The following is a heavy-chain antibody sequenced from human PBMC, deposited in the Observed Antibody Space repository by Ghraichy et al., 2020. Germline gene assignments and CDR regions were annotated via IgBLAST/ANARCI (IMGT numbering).Heavy chain of an antibody. CDR1: GGSISSSSYY. J-gene: IGHJ4*02. Sequence: SQTLSLTCTVSGGSISSSSYYWGWIRQPPGKGLEWIGSIYYSGSTYYNPSLKSRVTISVDTSKNQFSLKLSSVTAADTAVYYCARQEDSGYPYFDYWGQGTLVTVSS. D-gene: IGHD5-12*01. CDR2: IYYSGST. CDR3: ARQEDSGYPYFDY. V-gene: IGHV4-39*01.